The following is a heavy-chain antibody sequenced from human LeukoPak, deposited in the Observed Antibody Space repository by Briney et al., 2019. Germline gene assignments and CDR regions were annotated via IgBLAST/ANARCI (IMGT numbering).Heavy chain of an antibody. CDR3: ARGNGDPHYYYYYMDV. V-gene: IGHV1-18*01. Sequence: GASVKVSCKASGYSFTIYGISWVRQAPGQGLEWMGWISAYNGNTNYAQKLQGRVTMTTDTSTNTAYMELRSLTSDDTAVYYCARGNGDPHYYYYYMDVWGKGTTVTVPS. D-gene: IGHD4-17*01. CDR2: ISAYNGNT. CDR1: GYSFTIYG. J-gene: IGHJ6*03.